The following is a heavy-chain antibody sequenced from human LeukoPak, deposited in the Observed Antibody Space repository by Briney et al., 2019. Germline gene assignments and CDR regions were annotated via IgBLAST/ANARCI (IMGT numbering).Heavy chain of an antibody. V-gene: IGHV3-21*01. CDR3: ARDYYGDYYFDY. Sequence: PGRSLRLSCAASGFTFSSYTMNWVRQAPGKGLEWVSSISTSSSNIYYADSVKGRFTISRDSAKNSLYLQMNSLRAEDTAVYYCARDYYGDYYFDYWGQGTLVTVSS. CDR2: ISTSSSNI. D-gene: IGHD4-17*01. J-gene: IGHJ4*02. CDR1: GFTFSSYT.